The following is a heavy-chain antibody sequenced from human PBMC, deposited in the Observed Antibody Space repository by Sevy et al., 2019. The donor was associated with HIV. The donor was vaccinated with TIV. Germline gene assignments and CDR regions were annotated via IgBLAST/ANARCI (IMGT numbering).Heavy chain of an antibody. CDR2: ISNSRSTT. Sequence: GGSLRLSCAASGFRFNYHNMNWVRQAPGKGLEWISYISNSRSTTYLADSVRGRFTISRDNAKNSLFLEMDNLTDEDTAVYYCAREGNRERQTIPLDSWGRGIQVTVSS. J-gene: IGHJ4*02. CDR1: GFRFNYHN. V-gene: IGHV3-48*02. D-gene: IGHD6-25*01. CDR3: AREGNRERQTIPLDS.